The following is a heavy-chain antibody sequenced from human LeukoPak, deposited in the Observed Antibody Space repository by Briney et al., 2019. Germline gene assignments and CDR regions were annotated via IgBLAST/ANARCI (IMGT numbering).Heavy chain of an antibody. Sequence: GGSLRLSCAASGFSFSSYEMTWVRQAPGKGLEWVSYISSSGHTKYYADSVKGRFTISRDNAKNSLYLQMNSLRAEDTAVYYCAELGITMIGGVWGKGTTVTISS. J-gene: IGHJ6*04. CDR2: ISSSGHTK. V-gene: IGHV3-48*03. D-gene: IGHD3-10*02. CDR1: GFSFSSYE. CDR3: AELGITMIGGV.